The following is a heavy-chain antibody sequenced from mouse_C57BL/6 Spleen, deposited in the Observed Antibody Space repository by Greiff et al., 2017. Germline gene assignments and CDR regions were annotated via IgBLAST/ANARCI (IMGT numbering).Heavy chain of an antibody. CDR2: IDPSDSYT. Sequence: QVQLQQPGAELVMPGASVKLSCKASGYTFTSYWMHWVKQRPGQGLEWIGEIDPSDSYTNYNQKFKGKSTLTVDTSSSTAYMQLSSLTSGDSAVYTGARGNYDPAWFAYWGQGTMVTVSA. D-gene: IGHD2-4*01. CDR1: GYTFTSYW. J-gene: IGHJ3*01. V-gene: IGHV1-69*01. CDR3: ARGNYDPAWFAY.